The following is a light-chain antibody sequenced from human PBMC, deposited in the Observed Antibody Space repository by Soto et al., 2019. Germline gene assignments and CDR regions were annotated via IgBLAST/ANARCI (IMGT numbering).Light chain of an antibody. CDR3: QQSYSTPPET. V-gene: IGKV1-39*01. Sequence: DIQMTQSPSSLSASVGDRVTITCRARQSISSYLNWYQQKPGKAPKLLIYAASSLQSGVPSRFSGSGSLTDFNLTISSPQPEDFATYYCQQSYSTPPETFGQGTKVEIK. CDR2: AAS. J-gene: IGKJ1*01. CDR1: QSISSY.